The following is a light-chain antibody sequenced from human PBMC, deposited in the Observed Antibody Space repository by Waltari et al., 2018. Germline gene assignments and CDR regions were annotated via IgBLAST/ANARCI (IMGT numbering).Light chain of an antibody. CDR2: KAD. CDR1: SGSVSTTSS. J-gene: IGLJ3*02. Sequence: QTVVTQEHSLSVSPGGTVTLTCALSSGSVSTTSSATWSQQSPGQAPRTLVYKADSRSSGVPDRFSGSILGNKAALTITGAQADDESDYYCALYMGSGIWVFGGGTKLTVL. V-gene: IGLV8-61*01. CDR3: ALYMGSGIWV.